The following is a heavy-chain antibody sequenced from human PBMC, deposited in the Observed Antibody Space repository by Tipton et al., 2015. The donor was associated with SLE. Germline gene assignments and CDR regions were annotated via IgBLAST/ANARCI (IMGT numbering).Heavy chain of an antibody. D-gene: IGHD4/OR15-4a*01. CDR1: GASFSANY. CDR3: ARDRMVINY. CDR2: IYYSGFT. Sequence: TLSLTCAVSGASFSANYWGWIRQPPGKGLEWIGSIYYSGFTYYNPSLKSRVTISVDGSKNQFSLKLTSVTAADTAVYYCARDRMVINYWGQGTLVSVSS. J-gene: IGHJ4*02. V-gene: IGHV4-39*07.